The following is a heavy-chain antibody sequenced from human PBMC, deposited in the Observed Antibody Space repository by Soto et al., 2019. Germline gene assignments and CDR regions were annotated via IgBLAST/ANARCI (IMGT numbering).Heavy chain of an antibody. V-gene: IGHV1-69*06. CDR2: IIPIFNST. J-gene: IGHJ4*02. D-gene: IGHD2-2*02. Sequence: SVKVSCKVSGSRFSDYVISWVRQAPGHGLEWLGRIIPIFNSTKYAQSFQGRVTITADKSTSTASLELSSLRSDDTAVYYCAREGRGKKAGYNGLVSLGYWGQGTLVTVSS. CDR1: GSRFSDYV. CDR3: AREGRGKKAGYNGLVSLGY.